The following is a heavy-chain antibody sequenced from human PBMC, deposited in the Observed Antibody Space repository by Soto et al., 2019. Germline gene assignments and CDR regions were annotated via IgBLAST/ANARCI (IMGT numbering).Heavy chain of an antibody. Sequence: QVQLVESGGGVVQPGRSLRLSCAASGFTFNTYAMHWVRQAPGKGLEWVAFISYDGSNNYYADSVKGRFTVSRDNSKNTLYLQMTSLRPEDTAVYHCARGTGSTSYIMGYWGQGTLVTVSS. CDR1: GFTFNTYA. D-gene: IGHD3-10*01. CDR3: ARGTGSTSYIMGY. CDR2: ISYDGSNN. V-gene: IGHV3-30-3*01. J-gene: IGHJ4*02.